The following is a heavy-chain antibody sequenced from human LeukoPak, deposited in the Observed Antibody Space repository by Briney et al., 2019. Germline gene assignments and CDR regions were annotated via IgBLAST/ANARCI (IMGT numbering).Heavy chain of an antibody. Sequence: PSETPSLTCTVSGGSISSSSYYWGWIRQPPGKGLEWIGSIYYSGSTYYNPSLKSRVTISVDTSKNQFSLKLSSVTAADTAVYYCARQDIVVVPAAINYWGQGTLVTVSS. CDR2: IYYSGST. CDR3: ARQDIVVVPAAINY. CDR1: GGSISSSSYY. J-gene: IGHJ4*02. D-gene: IGHD2-2*02. V-gene: IGHV4-39*01.